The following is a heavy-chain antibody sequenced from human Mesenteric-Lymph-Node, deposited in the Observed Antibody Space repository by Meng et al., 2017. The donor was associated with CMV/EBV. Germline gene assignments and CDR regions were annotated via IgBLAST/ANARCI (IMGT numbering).Heavy chain of an antibody. CDR1: GFTFSNYI. CDR2: ISSSSSYI. V-gene: IGHV3-21*01. CDR3: ARGLYDFWSGYYPDY. J-gene: IGHJ4*02. D-gene: IGHD3-3*01. Sequence: GESLKISCAASGFTFSNYIMNWVRQAPGKGLEWVSSISSSSSYIYYADSVKGRFTISRDNAKNSLYLQMNSLRAEDTAVYYCARGLYDFWSGYYPDYWGQGTLVTVSS.